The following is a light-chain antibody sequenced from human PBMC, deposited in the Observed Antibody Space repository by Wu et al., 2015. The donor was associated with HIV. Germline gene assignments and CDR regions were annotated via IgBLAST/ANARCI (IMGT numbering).Light chain of an antibody. CDR1: DNISGL. Sequence: DIQMTQSPSTLSASVGDKVTTTCRASDNISGLLAWYQQKPGKAPKLLIYQSSTLENEIPSRFSGSGSEREFSLTIHSLQSDDFATYYCQQYNMYPWTFGRGTRVDIK. CDR3: QQYNMYPWT. J-gene: IGKJ1*01. V-gene: IGKV1-5*03. CDR2: QSS.